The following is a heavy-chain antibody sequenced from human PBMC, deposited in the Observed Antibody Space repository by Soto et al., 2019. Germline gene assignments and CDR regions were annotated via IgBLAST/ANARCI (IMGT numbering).Heavy chain of an antibody. CDR3: AKDWAPSSAAYYFDY. J-gene: IGHJ4*02. Sequence: QVQLVESGGGVVQPGRSLRLSCAGSGFTFSTYGIHWVRQAPGKGLEWVAVISFDGSYKYYADSVKGRFTVSRDNSKNTLYLQMSSLGAEDTAVYYCAKDWAPSSAAYYFDYWGQGTLVTVSS. V-gene: IGHV3-30*18. CDR2: ISFDGSYK. CDR1: GFTFSTYG. D-gene: IGHD6-19*01.